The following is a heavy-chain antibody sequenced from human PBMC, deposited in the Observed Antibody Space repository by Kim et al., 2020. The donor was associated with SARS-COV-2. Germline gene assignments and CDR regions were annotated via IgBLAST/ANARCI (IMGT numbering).Heavy chain of an antibody. CDR1: GYTFTSYD. CDR2: MNPNSGNT. J-gene: IGHJ4*02. V-gene: IGHV1-8*01. D-gene: IGHD6-19*01. Sequence: ASVKVSCKASGYTFTSYDIHWVRQATGQGLEWMGWMNPNSGNTGYAQKFQGRVTMTRNTSISTAYMELSSLRSEDTAVYYCARGVRGQWLVRGFSYYFDYWGQGTLVTVSS. CDR3: ARGVRGQWLVRGFSYYFDY.